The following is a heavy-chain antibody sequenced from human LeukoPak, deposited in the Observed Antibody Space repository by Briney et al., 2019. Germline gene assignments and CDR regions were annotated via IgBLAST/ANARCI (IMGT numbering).Heavy chain of an antibody. CDR2: ISGSSAST. D-gene: IGHD2-15*01. J-gene: IGHJ3*02. CDR3: SNGGGASDM. V-gene: IGHV3-23*01. CDR1: GFTFSGYA. Sequence: GGSLRLSCAASGFTFSGYAMNWVRQAPGHGLEWVTGISGSSASTNYAETVQGRVNISKANSQTTPYMQMSSLRSEDTALYYCSNGGGASDMWGQGTMVTVSS.